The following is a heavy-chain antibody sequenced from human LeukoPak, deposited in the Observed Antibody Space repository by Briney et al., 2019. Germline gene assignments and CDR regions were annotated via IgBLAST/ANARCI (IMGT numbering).Heavy chain of an antibody. CDR3: ATNIAVAIYGMDV. V-gene: IGHV3-9*01. D-gene: IGHD6-19*01. Sequence: PGRSLRLSCAASGFTFDDYAMHWVRQAPGKGLEWVSGISWNSGSIGYADSVKGRFAISRDNAKNSLYLQMNSLRAEDTALYYCATNIAVAIYGMDVWGQGTTVTVSS. CDR1: GFTFDDYA. J-gene: IGHJ6*02. CDR2: ISWNSGSI.